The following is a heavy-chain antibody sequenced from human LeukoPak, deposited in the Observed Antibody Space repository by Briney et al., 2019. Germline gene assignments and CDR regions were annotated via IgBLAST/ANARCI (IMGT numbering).Heavy chain of an antibody. CDR2: IYASGNT. D-gene: IGHD6-13*01. Sequence: SETLSLTCTVSGGSISSYYWSWVRQPAGKGLEWIGRIYASGNTNYNPSLKGRVTMTIDTSKNQFSLNLSSVTAADTAVYYCARGRGSSWYYFDSWGQGTLVTISS. CDR3: ARGRGSSWYYFDS. J-gene: IGHJ4*02. CDR1: GGSISSYY. V-gene: IGHV4-4*07.